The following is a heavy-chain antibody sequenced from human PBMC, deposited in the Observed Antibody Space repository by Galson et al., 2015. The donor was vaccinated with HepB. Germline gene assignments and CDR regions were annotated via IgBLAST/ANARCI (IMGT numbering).Heavy chain of an antibody. V-gene: IGHV4-59*01. Sequence: SETLSLTCSVSGGSISNYYWSWIRQPPGKGLEWIGYIYYSGTTNYNPSLKSLVTISVDTSKNQFSLKLNSVTAADTAVYYCARENADITGGAFDYWGHGTLVSVSS. D-gene: IGHD1-14*01. CDR2: IYYSGTT. J-gene: IGHJ4*01. CDR1: GGSISNYY. CDR3: ARENADITGGAFDY.